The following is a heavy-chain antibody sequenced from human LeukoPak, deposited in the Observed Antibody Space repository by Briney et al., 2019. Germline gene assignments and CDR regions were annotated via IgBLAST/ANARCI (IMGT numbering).Heavy chain of an antibody. CDR3: ARAGDIAAAFYQFDP. CDR2: ISPHSGGT. D-gene: IGHD6-13*01. CDR1: GYIFTGYY. V-gene: IGHV1-2*02. Sequence: ASVKVSCKASGYIFTGYYMHWVRQAPGQGLEWMGWISPHSGGTNYAQKFQGRVTMTRDTSISTAYMELSRLRSDDTAVYYCARAGDIAAAFYQFDPWGQGTLVTVSS. J-gene: IGHJ5*02.